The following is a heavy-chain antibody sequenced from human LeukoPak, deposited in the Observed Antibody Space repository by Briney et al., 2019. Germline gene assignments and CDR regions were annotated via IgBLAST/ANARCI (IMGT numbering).Heavy chain of an antibody. CDR1: GGSFRGYY. V-gene: IGHV4-34*01. Sequence: PSGTLSLTSVVSGGSFRGYYWSWIRNTPGTGLECIREINHIGSTNYYPSLKSRLTISVDTSKNQFSLKLSPVTAADTAVYYCARRRRGERSFDYSGQGTPVTVSS. CDR2: INHIGST. D-gene: IGHD1-1*01. J-gene: IGHJ4*02. CDR3: ARRRRGERSFDY.